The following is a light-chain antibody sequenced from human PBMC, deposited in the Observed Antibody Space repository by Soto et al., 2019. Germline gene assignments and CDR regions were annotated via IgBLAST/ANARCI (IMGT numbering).Light chain of an antibody. Sequence: QAVVTQPPSASGTPGQRVTISCSGSNSNIGSNSVNWYQQLPRTAPKVLIYTNNQRPSGVPDRFSGSKSGTSASLAISGLQSEDEADYYCAAWDGSLNVYVFGTGTKVTVL. V-gene: IGLV1-44*01. CDR1: NSNIGSNS. J-gene: IGLJ1*01. CDR3: AAWDGSLNVYV. CDR2: TNN.